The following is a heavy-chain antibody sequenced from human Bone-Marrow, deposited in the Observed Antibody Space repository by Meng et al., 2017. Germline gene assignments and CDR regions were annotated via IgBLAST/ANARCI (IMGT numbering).Heavy chain of an antibody. D-gene: IGHD3-3*02. CDR3: AHRHLPIFGVVKREYNWFDP. CDR2: IYWVDDK. J-gene: IGHJ5*02. CDR1: GFSLSTSGVG. V-gene: IGHV2-5*02. Sequence: SGPTLVKPTQTLTLTCTFSGFSLSTSGVGVGWIRQPPGKALAWLALIYWVDDKRYSPSLKSRLTITKDTSKNQVVLTMTNMDPVDTATYCCAHRHLPIFGVVKREYNWFDPWGQGTMVTVSS.